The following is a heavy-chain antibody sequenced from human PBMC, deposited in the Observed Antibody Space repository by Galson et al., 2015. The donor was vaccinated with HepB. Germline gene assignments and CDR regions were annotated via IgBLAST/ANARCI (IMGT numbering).Heavy chain of an antibody. Sequence: SLRLSCAASGFTFSSYGMHWVRQAPGKGLEWVAVIWYDGSNKYYADSVKGRFTISRDNSKNTLYLQMNSLRAEDTAVYYCARDRTGDWNYGYGMDVWGQGTTVTVSS. CDR2: IWYDGSNK. D-gene: IGHD1-7*01. J-gene: IGHJ6*02. CDR1: GFTFSSYG. CDR3: ARDRTGDWNYGYGMDV. V-gene: IGHV3-33*08.